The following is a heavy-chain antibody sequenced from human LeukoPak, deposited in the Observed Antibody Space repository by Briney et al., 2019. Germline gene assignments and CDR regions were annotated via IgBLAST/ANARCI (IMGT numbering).Heavy chain of an antibody. CDR3: ARDRAWFGELPSQL. V-gene: IGHV1-18*04. Sequence: ASVQVSCKASAYTFTSYGISCVRQDAAQGLEWMVWISAYNGNTNYAQKLQGRVTMTTDTSTSTAYMELRSLRSDDTAVDYCARDRAWFGELPSQLWGQGTLVTVSS. CDR1: AYTFTSYG. D-gene: IGHD3-10*01. CDR2: ISAYNGNT. J-gene: IGHJ4*02.